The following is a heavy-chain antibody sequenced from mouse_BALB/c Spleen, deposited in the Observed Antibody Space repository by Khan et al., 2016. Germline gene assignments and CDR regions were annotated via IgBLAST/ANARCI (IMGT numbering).Heavy chain of an antibody. CDR2: ISYSGST. J-gene: IGHJ2*01. D-gene: IGHD2-12*01. CDR1: GYSITSGYG. Sequence: VQLQQSGPGLVKPSQSLSLTCTVTGYSITSGYGWNWIRQFPGNKLEWMGYISYSGSTNYNPSLKSRISITRDTSKNQFFLQLNSVTTEDTATYYCARTTRIKYWGQGTTLTVSS. V-gene: IGHV3-2*02. CDR3: ARTTRIKY.